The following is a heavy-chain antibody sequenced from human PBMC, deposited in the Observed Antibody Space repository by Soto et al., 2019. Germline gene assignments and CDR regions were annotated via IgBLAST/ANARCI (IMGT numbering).Heavy chain of an antibody. CDR1: GYTFTSYG. V-gene: IGHV1-18*01. CDR2: ISAYNGNT. CDR3: ARDGRSFLYSSGWYYFDY. J-gene: IGHJ4*02. D-gene: IGHD6-19*01. Sequence: GASVNVSCKASGYTFTSYGISWVRQAPGQGLEWMGWISAYNGNTNYAQKLQGRVTMTTDTSTSTAYMELRSLRSDDTAVYYCARDGRSFLYSSGWYYFDYWGQGTLVTVSS.